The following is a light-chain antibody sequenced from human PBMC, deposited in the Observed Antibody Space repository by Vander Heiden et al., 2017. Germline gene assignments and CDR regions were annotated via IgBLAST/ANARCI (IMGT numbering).Light chain of an antibody. CDR1: QSVPNTY. Sequence: EIVLTQSPGTLSLSPGEGATLSCRASQSVPNTYIAWYQQKPGQAPRLVVFGTSTRATDIPDRFSGSGSGTDFTLTIDRLEPEDFAIYYCQHYGTSVFTFGHGTKVDFK. J-gene: IGKJ3*01. CDR2: GTS. V-gene: IGKV3-20*01. CDR3: QHYGTSVFT.